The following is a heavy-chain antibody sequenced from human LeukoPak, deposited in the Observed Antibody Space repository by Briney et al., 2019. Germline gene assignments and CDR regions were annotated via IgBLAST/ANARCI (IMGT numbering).Heavy chain of an antibody. J-gene: IGHJ4*02. D-gene: IGHD6-19*01. CDR3: ARVGSGWSFDY. CDR1: GFTVSSNY. CDR2: IYSGGST. Sequence: GGSLRLSCAASGFTVSSNYMSWVRQAPGKGLEWVSVIYSGGSTYYADSVKGRFTISRDNAKNSLYLQMNSLRAEDTALYYCARVGSGWSFDYWGQGTLVTVSS. V-gene: IGHV3-53*01.